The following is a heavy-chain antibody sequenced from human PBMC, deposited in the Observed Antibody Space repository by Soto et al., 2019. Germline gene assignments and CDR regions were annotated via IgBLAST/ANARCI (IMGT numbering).Heavy chain of an antibody. CDR3: AKGMTGRRFYFDF. Sequence: EVQLLESGGGLVQPGGSLRLACAASGFTFSTYVMGWVRQVPGKGLEWVSVISGSGDSTTYADSVKGRFTISRDNSKNTFFLQMNSLRVEDTAIYYCAKGMTGRRFYFDFWGQGSLVTVSS. CDR1: GFTFSTYV. V-gene: IGHV3-23*01. CDR2: ISGSGDST. J-gene: IGHJ4*02. D-gene: IGHD6-6*01.